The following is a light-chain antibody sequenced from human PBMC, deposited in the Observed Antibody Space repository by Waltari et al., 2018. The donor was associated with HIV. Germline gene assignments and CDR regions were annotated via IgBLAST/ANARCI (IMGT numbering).Light chain of an antibody. CDR1: QTLTTTS. J-gene: IGKJ4*01. Sequence: EIVLTQSPGTLSLSPGERATLPCRASQTLTTTSLAWYQQRPGQAPRLLIHGASSRATGIPDRFVGSGSGTDFSLNITRLQPEDFAVYYCQQYGRSPTAFGGGTQVQIK. CDR2: GAS. CDR3: QQYGRSPTA. V-gene: IGKV3-20*01.